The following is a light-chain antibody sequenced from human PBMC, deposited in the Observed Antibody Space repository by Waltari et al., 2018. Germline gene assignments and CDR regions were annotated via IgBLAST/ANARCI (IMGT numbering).Light chain of an antibody. CDR3: ASWDDDLSGVV. CDR2: YDY. J-gene: IGLJ2*01. V-gene: IGLV1-36*01. Sequence: QSVLTQPPSVSEAPRQRVTISCSGIRSNIGNNAVNWYQQFPGRAPKPLLYYDYLLPSGVSDRFSGSKSGTSASLAISGLQSEDEAYYYCASWDDDLSGVVFGGGTKLTVL. CDR1: RSNIGNNA.